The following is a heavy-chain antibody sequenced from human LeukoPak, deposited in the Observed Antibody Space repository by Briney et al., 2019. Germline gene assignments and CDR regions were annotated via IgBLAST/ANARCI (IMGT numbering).Heavy chain of an antibody. CDR2: IYYSGST. CDR3: GGGRIAVALTGAFDI. CDR1: GVTISTYD. J-gene: IGHJ3*02. V-gene: IGHV4-59*01. Sequence: AETLSLTCTVSGVTISTYDWNWIRQSPGEGLEWIGYIYYSGSTSYNAALKSRVTTSVNTSKIHSSLKLTSVPAADTAVDYYGGGRIAVALTGAFDIWRQGTMVSVPS. D-gene: IGHD6-19*01.